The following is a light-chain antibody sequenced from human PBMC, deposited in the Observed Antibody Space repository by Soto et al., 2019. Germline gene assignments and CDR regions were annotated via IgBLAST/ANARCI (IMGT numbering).Light chain of an antibody. CDR1: QSVSSSY. CDR3: QQRNNWPPIT. J-gene: IGKJ5*01. V-gene: IGKV3D-20*02. CDR2: DAS. Sequence: EIVLTQSPCTLSLSPGERATLSCRASQSVSSSYLAWYQQKPGQAPRLLIYDASTRATGIPARFSGSGSETDFTLTITSLEPEDFAVYYCQQRNNWPPITFGQGTRLEIK.